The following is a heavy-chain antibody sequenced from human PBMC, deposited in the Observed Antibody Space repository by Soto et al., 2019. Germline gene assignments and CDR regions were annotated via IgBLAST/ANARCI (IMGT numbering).Heavy chain of an antibody. CDR1: GGSISSGGYY. V-gene: IGHV4-31*03. CDR3: ARSSARGYYDSSSSKTIYGMDV. CDR2: ISYSGST. Sequence: QVQLQESGPGLVKPSQTLSLTCTVSGGSISSGGYYWSWIRQHPGKGLEWIGYISYSGSTYYNPSLRSRLTIAVDTSKNQYSLKLSSVTAADTAVYYCARSSARGYYDSSSSKTIYGMDVWGQGTTVTVSS. J-gene: IGHJ6*02. D-gene: IGHD3-22*01.